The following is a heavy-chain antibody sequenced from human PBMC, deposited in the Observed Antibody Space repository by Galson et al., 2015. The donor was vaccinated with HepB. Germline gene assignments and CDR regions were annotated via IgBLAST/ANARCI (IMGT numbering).Heavy chain of an antibody. CDR3: AATMIALDY. Sequence: SLRLSCAASGFTFSTYWMSWVRQAPGKGLEWVSYISSSSTTIYYTDSVKGRFTISRDNAKNSLYLQMNSLRDEDTAIYYCAATMIALDYWGQGTLVTVSS. D-gene: IGHD3-22*01. V-gene: IGHV3-48*02. J-gene: IGHJ4*02. CDR1: GFTFSTYW. CDR2: ISSSSTTI.